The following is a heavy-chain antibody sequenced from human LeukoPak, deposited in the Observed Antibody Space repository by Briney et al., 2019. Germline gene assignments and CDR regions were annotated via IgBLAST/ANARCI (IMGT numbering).Heavy chain of an antibody. D-gene: IGHD3-10*01. CDR1: GFTFSSYS. J-gene: IGHJ5*02. CDR3: ARDRDYYGSGSYSKNNWFDP. CDR2: ISSSSSYI. V-gene: IGHV3-21*01. Sequence: GGSLRLSCAASGFTFSSYSMNWVRQAPGKGLEWVSSISSSSSYIYYADSVRGRFTISRDNAKNSLYLQMNSLRAEDTAVYYCARDRDYYGSGSYSKNNWFDPWGQGTLVTVSS.